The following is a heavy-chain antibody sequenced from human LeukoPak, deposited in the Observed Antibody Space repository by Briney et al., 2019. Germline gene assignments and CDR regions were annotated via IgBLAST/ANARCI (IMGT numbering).Heavy chain of an antibody. J-gene: IGHJ4*02. CDR3: VRMVRGVRNYFDY. Sequence: GGSLRLSCAASGFTFSSYSMNWVRQAPGKGLEWVSYISSSGSTIYYADSVKGRFTFSRDNAKNSLSLQMNSLRAEDTAVYYCVRMVRGVRNYFDYWGQGTLVTVSS. V-gene: IGHV3-48*04. CDR2: ISSSGSTI. CDR1: GFTFSSYS. D-gene: IGHD3-10*01.